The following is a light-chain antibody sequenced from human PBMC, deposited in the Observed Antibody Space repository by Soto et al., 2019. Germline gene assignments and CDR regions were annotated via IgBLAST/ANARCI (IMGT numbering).Light chain of an antibody. Sequence: ILMTQSRATLSVSPGERATLSCRASGEFLTSLAWYQQLPGQSPRPLIYRESTRATGVPARFSGSGSGTEFTLTISILQSEDFAVYYCQQYNNWPKMFGQGTKVDIK. CDR3: QQYNNWPKM. CDR2: RES. CDR1: GEFLTS. J-gene: IGKJ1*01. V-gene: IGKV3-15*01.